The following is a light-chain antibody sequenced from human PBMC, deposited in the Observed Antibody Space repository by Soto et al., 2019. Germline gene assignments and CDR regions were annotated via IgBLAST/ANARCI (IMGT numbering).Light chain of an antibody. CDR1: QSVNNN. Sequence: EIVLTQSPATLSVSPGERATLSCRASQSVNNNLAWYQQKPGQAPRLLIYGASSRVTGIPDRFSGSGSGTDFTLTISRLEPEDFAVYSCQQYGNSPWTFGQGTKVDIK. CDR2: GAS. J-gene: IGKJ1*01. V-gene: IGKV3-20*01. CDR3: QQYGNSPWT.